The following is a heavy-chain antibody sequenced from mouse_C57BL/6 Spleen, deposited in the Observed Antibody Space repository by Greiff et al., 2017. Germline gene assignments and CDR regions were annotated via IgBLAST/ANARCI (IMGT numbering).Heavy chain of an antibody. Sequence: QVQLKQSGPELVKPGASVKISCKASGYAFSSSWMNWVKQRPGKGLEWIGRIYPGDGDTNYNGKFKGKATLTADKSSSTAYMQLSSLTSEDSAVYFCAREDGPAWFAYWGQGTLVTVSA. CDR1: GYAFSSSW. CDR3: AREDGPAWFAY. V-gene: IGHV1-82*01. CDR2: IYPGDGDT. J-gene: IGHJ3*01. D-gene: IGHD1-1*01.